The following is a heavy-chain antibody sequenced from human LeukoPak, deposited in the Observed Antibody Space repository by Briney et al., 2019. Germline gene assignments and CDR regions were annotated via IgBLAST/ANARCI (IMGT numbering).Heavy chain of an antibody. J-gene: IGHJ6*02. CDR3: ARGTPAPRGYSYGTTLNYYYYGMDV. V-gene: IGHV1-69*13. D-gene: IGHD5-18*01. CDR1: GGTFISYA. CDR2: IIPIFGTA. Sequence: SVKVSCKASGGTFISYAISWVRQAPGQGLEWMGGIIPIFGTANYAQKFQGRVTITADESTSTAYMELSSLRSEDTAVYYCARGTPAPRGYSYGTTLNYYYYGMDVWGQGTTVTVSS.